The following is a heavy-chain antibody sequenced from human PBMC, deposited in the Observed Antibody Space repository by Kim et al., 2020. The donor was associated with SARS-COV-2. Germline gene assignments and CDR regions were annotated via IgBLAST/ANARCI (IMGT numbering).Heavy chain of an antibody. V-gene: IGHV3-23*01. CDR2: LTGSGFDT. D-gene: IGHD3-10*01. Sequence: GGSLRFSCTASGFMFRNFAMRWVRQAPGKGLEWVSGLTGSGFDTYYADSVKGRLTISRNNSGNTVFLQMNSLRVEDTAIYYCAKDAVWAGSGRYDHWGQGILVTVSS. CDR3: AKDAVWAGSGRYDH. CDR1: GFMFRNFA. J-gene: IGHJ4*02.